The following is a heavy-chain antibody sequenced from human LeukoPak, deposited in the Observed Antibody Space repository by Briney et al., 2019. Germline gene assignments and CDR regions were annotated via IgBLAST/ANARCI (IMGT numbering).Heavy chain of an antibody. J-gene: IGHJ5*02. Sequence: PSQTLSLTCTVSGGSISGGSYYWSWIRQPAGKGLEWIGRIYTSGSTNYNPSLKSRVTISVDTSKNQFSLKLSSVTAADTAVYYCAREVDYSPPDQFEWFDPWGQGTLVTVSS. CDR3: AREVDYSPPDQFEWFDP. CDR2: IYTSGST. CDR1: GGSISGGSYY. V-gene: IGHV4-61*02. D-gene: IGHD2-15*01.